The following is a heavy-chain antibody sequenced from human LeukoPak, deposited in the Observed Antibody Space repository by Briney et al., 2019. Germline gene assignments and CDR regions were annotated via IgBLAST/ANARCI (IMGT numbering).Heavy chain of an antibody. V-gene: IGHV1-46*01. CDR3: ARDLQDYGDYVA. CDR1: GYTFTSYY. D-gene: IGHD4-17*01. Sequence: ASVKVSCKASGYTFTSYYMHWVRQAPGQGLEGMGIIKTSGGSTSYAQKFQGRVTMTRDTSTSTVYMELSSLRSEDTAVYYCARDLQDYGDYVAWGQGTLVTVSS. CDR2: IKTSGGST. J-gene: IGHJ4*02.